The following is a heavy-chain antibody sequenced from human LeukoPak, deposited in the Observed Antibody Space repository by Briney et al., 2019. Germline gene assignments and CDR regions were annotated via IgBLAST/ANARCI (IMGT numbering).Heavy chain of an antibody. D-gene: IGHD3-22*01. V-gene: IGHV4-61*05. CDR3: ARAHVWSMVVEDAFDI. J-gene: IGHJ3*02. CDR1: GGSISSSSYY. Sequence: SETLSLTCTVSGGSISSSSYYWGWIRQPPGTGLEWIGRIYTSGSTNYNPSLKSRVTMSVDTSKNQFSLKLSSVTAADTAVYYCARAHVWSMVVEDAFDIWGQGTMVTVSS. CDR2: IYTSGST.